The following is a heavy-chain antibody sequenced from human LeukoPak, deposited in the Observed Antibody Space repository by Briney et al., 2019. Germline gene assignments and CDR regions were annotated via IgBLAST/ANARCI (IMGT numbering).Heavy chain of an antibody. CDR1: GYTFTCYY. Sequence: ASVKVSCMASGYTFTCYYMHWVRQAPGQGLEWIGWINPNSGGTNYAQKFQGRVTMTEDTSTDTAYMELRSLRSDDTAVYYCATSVRYSDWSFFRLAYWGQGTQVTVSS. J-gene: IGHJ4*02. CDR2: INPNSGGT. V-gene: IGHV1-2*02. CDR3: ATSVRYSDWSFFRLAY. D-gene: IGHD3-9*01.